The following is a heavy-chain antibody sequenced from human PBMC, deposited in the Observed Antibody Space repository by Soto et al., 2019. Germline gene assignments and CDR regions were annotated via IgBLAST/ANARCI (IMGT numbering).Heavy chain of an antibody. CDR1: GYTFTGYY. D-gene: IGHD6-19*01. V-gene: IGHV1-2*04. CDR3: AREGGDSSGWYYFDY. Sequence: ASVKVSCKASGYTFTGYYMHWVRQAPGQGLEWMGWINPNSGGTNYAQKFQGWVTMTRDTSTNTAYMELSRLRSDDTAVYYCAREGGDSSGWYYFDYWGQGTLVTVSS. J-gene: IGHJ4*02. CDR2: INPNSGGT.